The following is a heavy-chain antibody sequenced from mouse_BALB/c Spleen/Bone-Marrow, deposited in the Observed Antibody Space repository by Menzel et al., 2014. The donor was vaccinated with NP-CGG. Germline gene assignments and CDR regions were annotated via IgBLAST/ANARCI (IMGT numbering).Heavy chain of an antibody. Sequence: EVQRVESGGGLVQPGRSLKLSCAASEFDFSRFWMSWVRQAPGKGLEWIGEINPDSSTLNYTPSLKDKFIIPRDNGKNTLYLQMSKVRSADTALYYCARLSYYGRFAYWGQGTLVTVSA. CDR2: INPDSSTL. CDR1: EFDFSRFW. V-gene: IGHV4-1*02. D-gene: IGHD1-1*01. J-gene: IGHJ3*01. CDR3: ARLSYYGRFAY.